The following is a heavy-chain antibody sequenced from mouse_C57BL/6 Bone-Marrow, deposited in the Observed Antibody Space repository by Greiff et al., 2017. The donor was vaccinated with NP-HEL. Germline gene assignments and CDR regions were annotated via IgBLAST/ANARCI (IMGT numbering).Heavy chain of an antibody. Sequence: EVKLVESGGGLVQPGGSLSLSCAASGFTFTDYYMSWVRQPPGKALEWLGFIRNKANGYTTESSASVKGRFTISRDNSQSILYLQMNALRAEDSATYYCARYHYGSSYRYFDVWGTGTTVTVSS. CDR3: ARYHYGSSYRYFDV. CDR1: GFTFTDYY. J-gene: IGHJ1*03. V-gene: IGHV7-3*01. CDR2: IRNKANGYTT. D-gene: IGHD1-1*01.